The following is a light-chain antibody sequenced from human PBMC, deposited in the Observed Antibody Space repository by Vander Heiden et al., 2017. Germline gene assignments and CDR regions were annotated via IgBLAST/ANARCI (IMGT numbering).Light chain of an antibody. CDR3: NSRDSSGNHPHVV. V-gene: IGLV3-19*01. Sequence: SSELTQDPAVSVALGQTVRITCHGDSLRSYYASWYQQKPGQAPVLVIYGKNNRPSGIPDRFSGSSSGNTASLTITGAQAEDEADYYCNSRDSSGNHPHVVFGGGTKLTVL. CDR1: SLRSYY. J-gene: IGLJ2*01. CDR2: GKN.